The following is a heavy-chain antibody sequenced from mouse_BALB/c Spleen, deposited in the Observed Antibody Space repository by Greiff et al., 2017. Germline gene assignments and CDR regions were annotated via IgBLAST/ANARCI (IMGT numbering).Heavy chain of an antibody. D-gene: IGHD2-1*01. Sequence: QVQLQQSGAELVRPGTSVKVSCKASGYAFTNYLLEWVKQRPGQGLEWIGVINPGSGGTNYNGKFKGKATLTADKSSSTAYMQLSSLTSEDSAVYIGARETYGNYSAMDDWGQGTSVTVSS. V-gene: IGHV1-54*01. J-gene: IGHJ4*01. CDR3: ARETYGNYSAMDD. CDR1: GYAFTNYL. CDR2: INPGSGGT.